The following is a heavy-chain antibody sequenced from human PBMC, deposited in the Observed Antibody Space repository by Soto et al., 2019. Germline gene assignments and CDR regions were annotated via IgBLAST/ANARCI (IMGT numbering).Heavy chain of an antibody. Sequence: GDSLKISCKGSGYTFSTYWIAWVRQMSGKGLEWMGIIYPGDSETRYSPSFDGQVTISVDKSLTTAYLQWASLRASDTAMYYCAIFGTNDHACDYWGQGTLVTVSS. CDR3: AIFGTNDHACDY. CDR1: GYTFSTYW. D-gene: IGHD2-8*01. J-gene: IGHJ4*02. V-gene: IGHV5-51*01. CDR2: IYPGDSET.